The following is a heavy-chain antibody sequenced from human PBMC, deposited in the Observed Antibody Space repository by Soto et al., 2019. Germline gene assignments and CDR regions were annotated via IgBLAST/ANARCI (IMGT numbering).Heavy chain of an antibody. D-gene: IGHD2-2*02. CDR3: AREGCSSTTSYTGKIFGVVRYYYGMYV. V-gene: IGHV4-4*07. J-gene: IGHJ6*02. Sequence: SETLSLTCTVSGGSISSYYWSWIRQPAGKGLEWIGRIYTSGSTNYNPSLKSRVTMSVDTSKNQFSLKLSSVTAADTAVYYCAREGCSSTTSYTGKIFGVVRYYYGMYVWGQGTTVTVSS. CDR2: IYTSGST. CDR1: GGSISSYY.